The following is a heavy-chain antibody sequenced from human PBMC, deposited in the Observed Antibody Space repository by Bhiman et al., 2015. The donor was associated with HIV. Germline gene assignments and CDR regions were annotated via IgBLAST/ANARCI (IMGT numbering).Heavy chain of an antibody. D-gene: IGHD1-7*01. CDR1: GFTFSSFG. J-gene: IGHJ6*02. V-gene: IGHV3-30*03. Sequence: QVQLVESGGGVVQPGRSLRLSCAASGFTFSSFGMHWVRQAPGKGLEWVAVISYDGNNKYYADSVKGRFTISRDNAKNSLNLQMNSLRAEDTAVFYCARDRPYNWNWGNHYYGMDVWGQGTTVTVSS. CDR3: ARDRPYNWNWGNHYYGMDV. CDR2: ISYDGNNK.